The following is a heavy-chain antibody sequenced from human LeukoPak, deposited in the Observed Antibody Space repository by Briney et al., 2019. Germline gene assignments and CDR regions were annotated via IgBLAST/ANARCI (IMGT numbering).Heavy chain of an antibody. CDR2: ISAYNGNT. CDR1: GYTFTSYG. J-gene: IGHJ4*02. D-gene: IGHD6-6*01. V-gene: IGHV1-18*01. CDR3: ARDRGDGKSSYYFDY. Sequence: GASVKVSCKASGYTFTSYGISWVRQAPGQGLEWMGWISAYNGNTTYAQKLQGRVTMTTDTSTSTAYMELRSLRSDDTAVYYCARDRGDGKSSYYFDYWGQGTLVTVSS.